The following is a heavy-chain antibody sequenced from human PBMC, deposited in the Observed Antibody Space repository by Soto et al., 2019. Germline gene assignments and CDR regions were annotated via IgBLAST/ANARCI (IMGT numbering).Heavy chain of an antibody. V-gene: IGHV3-23*01. J-gene: IGHJ4*02. CDR2: ISGSGGST. CDR3: AKDAPQYYYDSSGYYFDY. CDR1: GFTFSSYA. D-gene: IGHD3-22*01. Sequence: PGGSLRLSCAASGFTFSSYAMSWVRQAPGKGLEWVSAISGSGGSTYYADSVKGRFTISRDNSKNTLYLQMNSLRAEDTAVYYCAKDAPQYYYDSSGYYFDYWGQGTLVTVSS.